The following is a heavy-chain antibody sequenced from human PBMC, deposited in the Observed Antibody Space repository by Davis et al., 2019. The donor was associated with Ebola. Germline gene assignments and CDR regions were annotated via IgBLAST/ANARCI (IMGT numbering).Heavy chain of an antibody. V-gene: IGHV5-51*01. Sequence: GESLKTSCKDSGNSFTRHCIGWVRHMPGKGLERMGIIYTGDSDTRYSPSFRGQVTISADKSTRTAYLQWGSLKASDTAMYYCASLRRTITGMDDGFDLWGQGTMVTVSS. J-gene: IGHJ3*01. CDR1: GNSFTRHC. CDR3: ASLRRTITGMDDGFDL. D-gene: IGHD1-20*01. CDR2: IYTGDSDT.